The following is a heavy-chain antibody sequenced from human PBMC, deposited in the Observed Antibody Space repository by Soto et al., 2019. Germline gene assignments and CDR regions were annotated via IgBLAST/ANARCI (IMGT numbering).Heavy chain of an antibody. Sequence: SVTVSCKASGGTFSSYAISWVRQAPGQGLEWMGGIIPIFGTANYAQKFQGRVTITADESTSTAYMELSSLRSEDTAVYYCARDSMATPSAYDYWGQGTLVTVSS. V-gene: IGHV1-69*13. D-gene: IGHD5-12*01. J-gene: IGHJ4*02. CDR2: IIPIFGTA. CDR1: GGTFSSYA. CDR3: ARDSMATPSAYDY.